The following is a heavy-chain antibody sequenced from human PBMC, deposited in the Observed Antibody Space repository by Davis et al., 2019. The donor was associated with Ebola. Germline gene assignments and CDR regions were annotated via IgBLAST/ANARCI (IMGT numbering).Heavy chain of an antibody. Sequence: GESLKISCAASGFTFSSYSMNWVRQAPGKGLEWVSSISSSSSYIYYADSVKGRFTISRDNAKNSLYLQMNSLRAEDTAVYYCARELNDYYYDSSGLCDYWGQGTLVTVSS. V-gene: IGHV3-21*01. CDR2: ISSSSSYI. D-gene: IGHD3-22*01. CDR3: ARELNDYYYDSSGLCDY. J-gene: IGHJ4*02. CDR1: GFTFSSYS.